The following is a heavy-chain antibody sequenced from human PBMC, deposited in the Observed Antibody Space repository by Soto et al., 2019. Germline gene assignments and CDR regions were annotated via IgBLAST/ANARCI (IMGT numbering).Heavy chain of an antibody. J-gene: IGHJ6*02. CDR2: IIPLLTAP. D-gene: IGHD2-21*01. CDR1: GGTFGHYA. CDR3: ARALFGDCSCEDFYEAAFNYYGMDV. Sequence: QLVQSGAEVKKPGSSVTVSCKASGGTFGHYAISWVRQAPGQGLEWMGGIIPLLTAPHYAQRFQGRLTIAADRSTNTAYMELSSLRSDDTAVYFCARALFGDCSCEDFYEAAFNYYGMDVWGQGTTVTVSS. V-gene: IGHV1-69*06.